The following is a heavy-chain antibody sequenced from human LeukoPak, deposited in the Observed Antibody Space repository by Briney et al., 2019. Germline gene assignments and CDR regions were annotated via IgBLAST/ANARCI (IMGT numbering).Heavy chain of an antibody. CDR2: VFHSGST. D-gene: IGHD6-19*01. J-gene: IGHJ4*02. Sequence: SETPSLTCAVSGGSFSSDNWWSWVRQPPGKGLEWIGEVFHSGSTNYNPSLKSRVTISVDKSKSQFSLKLNSVTAADTAVYYCCHFPKYSSGWSDEDYWGQGTLVAVSS. V-gene: IGHV4-4*02. CDR3: CHFPKYSSGWSDEDY. CDR1: GGSFSSDNW.